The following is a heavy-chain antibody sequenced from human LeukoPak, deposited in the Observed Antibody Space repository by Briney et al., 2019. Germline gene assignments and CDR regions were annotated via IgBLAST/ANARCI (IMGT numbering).Heavy chain of an antibody. Sequence: SETLSLTCTVFGGSISSYYWSWIRQPPGKGLEWIGYIYYSGSTNYNPSLKSRVTISVDTSKNQFSLKLSSVTAADTAVYYCARRYSYGPLGDAFDIWGQGTMVTVSS. J-gene: IGHJ3*02. CDR1: GGSISSYY. CDR2: IYYSGST. V-gene: IGHV4-59*08. CDR3: ARRYSYGPLGDAFDI. D-gene: IGHD5-18*01.